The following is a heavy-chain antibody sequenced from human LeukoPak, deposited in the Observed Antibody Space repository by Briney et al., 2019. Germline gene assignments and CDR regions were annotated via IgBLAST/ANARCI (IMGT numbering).Heavy chain of an antibody. CDR3: ARGRPLGSRGYSYGYDY. CDR1: GGSISSSSYY. D-gene: IGHD5-18*01. Sequence: PSETLSLTCTVSGGSISSSSYYWGWIRQPPGKGLEWIGEINHSGSTNYNPSLKSRVTISVDTSKNQFSLKLSSVTAADTAVYYCARGRPLGSRGYSYGYDYWGQGTLVTVSS. J-gene: IGHJ4*02. V-gene: IGHV4-39*07. CDR2: INHSGST.